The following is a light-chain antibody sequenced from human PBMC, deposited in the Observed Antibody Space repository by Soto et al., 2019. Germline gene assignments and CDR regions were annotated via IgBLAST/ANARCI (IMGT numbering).Light chain of an antibody. Sequence: DIQMTQSPSSLSASVGDRVTITCQTSQGISNYLNWYQQKPGKAPKLLIYDAYNLETGVTSRFSGSGSGTEFTFTISSLQPEDFATYYCQQYDILPLFGQGTKVEIK. V-gene: IGKV1-33*01. J-gene: IGKJ2*01. CDR1: QGISNY. CDR2: DAY. CDR3: QQYDILPL.